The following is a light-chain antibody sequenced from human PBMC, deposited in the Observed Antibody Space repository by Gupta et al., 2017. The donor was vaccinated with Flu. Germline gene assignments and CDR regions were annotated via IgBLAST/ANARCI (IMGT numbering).Light chain of an antibody. CDR1: QSLLHSNGYNY. Sequence: ISCRSSQSLLHSNGYNYLDWYLQKPGQSPQLLIYLGSNRASGVPDRFSGSGSGTDFTLKISRVEAEDVGVYYCMQALQILFTFGPGTKVDIK. CDR2: LGS. CDR3: MQALQILFT. V-gene: IGKV2-28*01. J-gene: IGKJ3*01.